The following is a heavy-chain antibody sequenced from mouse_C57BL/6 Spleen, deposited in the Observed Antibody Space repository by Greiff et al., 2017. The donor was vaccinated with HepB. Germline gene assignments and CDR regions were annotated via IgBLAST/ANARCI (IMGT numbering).Heavy chain of an antibody. CDR3: ASAYYSNYVFAY. J-gene: IGHJ3*01. CDR2: LWSGGST. D-gene: IGHD2-5*01. V-gene: IGHV2-2*01. CDR1: GFSLTSYG. Sequence: VQLQQSGPGLVQPSQSLSITCTVSGFSLTSYGVHWVRQSPGKGLEWLGVLWSGGSTDYNAAFISRLSISKDNSKSQVCVKMNSLQADDTARYYCASAYYSNYVFAYWGQGTLVTVSA.